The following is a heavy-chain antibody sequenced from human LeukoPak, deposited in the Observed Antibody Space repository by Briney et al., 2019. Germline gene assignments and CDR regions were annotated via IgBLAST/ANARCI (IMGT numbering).Heavy chain of an antibody. V-gene: IGHV3-21*06. CDR1: GFTFSSYS. CDR3: AREAYTGFDLEAFDS. J-gene: IGHJ4*02. CDR2: ITSSSGSI. D-gene: IGHD5-12*01. Sequence: PGGSLRLSCAVSGFTFSSYSLNWVRQAPGEGLEWVSSITSSSGSIYYADSVKGRFTISRDNAKSSLYLQMNSLRVEDTAVYYCAREAYTGFDLEAFDSWGQGTRVTVSS.